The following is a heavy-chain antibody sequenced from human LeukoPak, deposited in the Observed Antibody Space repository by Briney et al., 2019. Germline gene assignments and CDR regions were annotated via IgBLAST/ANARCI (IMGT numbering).Heavy chain of an antibody. D-gene: IGHD3-10*01. CDR2: IYTSGST. V-gene: IGHV4-4*07. CDR1: GGSISYFY. J-gene: IGHJ3*02. Sequence: SETLSLTCTVSGGSISYFYWSWIRQPAGKGLEWIGRIYTSGSTNYNPSLKSRVTMSVDTSKKHFSLRLSSLTAADTAVYYCAKSNGYGLVDIWGQGTMVTVSS. CDR3: AKSNGYGLVDI.